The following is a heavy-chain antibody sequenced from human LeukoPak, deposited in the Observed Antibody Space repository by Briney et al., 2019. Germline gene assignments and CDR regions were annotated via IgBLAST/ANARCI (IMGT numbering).Heavy chain of an antibody. V-gene: IGHV1-2*02. CDR2: INPNSGGT. J-gene: IGHJ4*02. D-gene: IGHD6-6*01. CDR1: GYTFTGYY. CDR3: AREVSSYYFDY. Sequence: ASVKVSCKSSGYTFTGYYMHWVRQAPGQGVEWMGWINPNSGGTNYAQKFQGRVTMTRDTSISTAYMELSRLRSDDTAVYYCAREVSSYYFDYWGQGTLVTVSS.